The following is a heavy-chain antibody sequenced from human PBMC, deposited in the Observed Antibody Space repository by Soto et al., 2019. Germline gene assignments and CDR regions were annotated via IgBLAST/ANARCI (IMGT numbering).Heavy chain of an antibody. D-gene: IGHD1-26*01. Sequence: GGSLRLSCAASGFTFSTFAMNWVRQAPGKGLEWVSGITGGSGFTFYADSVKGRFTISRDDSENTLFLQMSSLRAEDTAKHYCAKSGPTNYFDFWGQGTLVTVSS. CDR1: GFTFSTFA. CDR2: ITGGSGFT. V-gene: IGHV3-23*01. CDR3: AKSGPTNYFDF. J-gene: IGHJ4*02.